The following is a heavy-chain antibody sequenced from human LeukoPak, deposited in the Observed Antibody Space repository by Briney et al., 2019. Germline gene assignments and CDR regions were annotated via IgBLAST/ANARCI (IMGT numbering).Heavy chain of an antibody. Sequence: PSETLSLTCAVYGGSFSGYYWSWIRQPPGKGLEWIGEINHSGSTNYNPSLKSRVTISVDTSKNQFSLKLSSVTAADTAVYYCARTSYYYDSSGYHHFDYWGQGTLVTVSS. D-gene: IGHD3-22*01. CDR2: INHSGST. V-gene: IGHV4-34*01. CDR3: ARTSYYYDSSGYHHFDY. J-gene: IGHJ4*02. CDR1: GGSFSGYY.